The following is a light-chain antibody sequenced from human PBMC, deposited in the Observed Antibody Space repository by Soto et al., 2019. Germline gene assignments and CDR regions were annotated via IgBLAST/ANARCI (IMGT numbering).Light chain of an antibody. J-gene: IGKJ3*01. CDR3: QQYGTSPFT. V-gene: IGKV3-20*01. Sequence: EIVLTQSPCTLSLSPGERATLSCRASQSVSSSYLAWYQQKPGQAPRLLIYGASSRATGIPDRFSGGGSGTDFTLTIIRLESEDFAVYYCQQYGTSPFTFGPGTKVAIK. CDR2: GAS. CDR1: QSVSSSY.